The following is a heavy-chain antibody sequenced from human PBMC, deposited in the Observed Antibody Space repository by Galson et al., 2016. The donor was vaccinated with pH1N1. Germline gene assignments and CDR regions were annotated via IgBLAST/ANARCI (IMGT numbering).Heavy chain of an antibody. CDR2: IDPRVSYT. V-gene: IGHV5-10-1*01. Sequence: QSGAEVKKPGESLRISCKGSGYSFTDCWISWVRQIPGKGLEWMGRIDPRVSYTNYSPSFPGHVTTSADKSINTAYLPWSSLNASDTAMYYCAGHFYGVAAHGMDVWGQGTTVTVSS. CDR1: GYSFTDCW. D-gene: IGHD2-15*01. J-gene: IGHJ6*02. CDR3: AGHFYGVAAHGMDV.